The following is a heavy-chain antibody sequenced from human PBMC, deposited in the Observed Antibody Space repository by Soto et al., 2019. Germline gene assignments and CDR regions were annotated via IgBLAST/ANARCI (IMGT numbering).Heavy chain of an antibody. V-gene: IGHV3-23*01. CDR3: AKEPAGNREYEGLFDF. Sequence: VQLLESGGGLVQPGGSLRLSCEASGFTFSTFSMSWVRQSPGKGLEWVSAITGGGDDTYYVDSVKGRFTLSRDNSKNTLYLPMDSLGGDDTAIYCCAKEPAGNREYEGLFDFWGQGTLVTVSS. CDR1: GFTFSTFS. J-gene: IGHJ4*02. D-gene: IGHD2-2*01. CDR2: ITGGGDDT.